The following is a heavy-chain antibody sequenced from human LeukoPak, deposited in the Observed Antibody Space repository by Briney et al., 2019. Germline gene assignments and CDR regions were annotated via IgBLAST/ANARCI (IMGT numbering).Heavy chain of an antibody. CDR2: IYPGDSES. CDR3: ANTRYDTAYYFIDY. CDR1: GYTFTSYW. Sequence: GESLKISCKGSGYTFTSYWIGWVRQMPGKGLEWMGIIYPGDSESKYSPSFQGQVTISADKSISTAYLQWSSLKASGTAIYYCANTRYDTAYYFIDYWGKGTLVTVSS. V-gene: IGHV5-51*01. D-gene: IGHD1-26*01. J-gene: IGHJ4*02.